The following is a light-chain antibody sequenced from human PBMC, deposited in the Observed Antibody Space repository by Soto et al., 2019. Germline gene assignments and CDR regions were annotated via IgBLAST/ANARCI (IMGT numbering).Light chain of an antibody. CDR2: GAS. CDR3: QQRGSWPAT. V-gene: IGKV3-15*01. J-gene: IGKJ3*01. CDR1: QSVNNN. Sequence: EIILTQSPASLSVSPGERARLSCRASQSVNNNLAWYQQKPGQAPRLLIYGASTRATGIPGRFRGSGSGTEFTLTITSLQSEDFAVYYCQQRGSWPATFGPGTKVDIK.